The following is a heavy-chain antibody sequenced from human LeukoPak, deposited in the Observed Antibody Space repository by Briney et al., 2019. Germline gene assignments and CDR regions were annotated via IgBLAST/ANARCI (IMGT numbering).Heavy chain of an antibody. D-gene: IGHD5-18*01. J-gene: IGHJ6*02. CDR2: IIPIFGTA. CDR3: ARGKDTAMVNYYYYGMDV. Sequence: ASVKVSCKASGGTFSSYAISWVRQAPGQGLEWMGGIIPIFGTANYEQKFQGRVTITADESTSTAYMELSSLRSEDTAVYYCARGKDTAMVNYYYYGMDVWGQGTTVTVSS. V-gene: IGHV1-69*01. CDR1: GGTFSSYA.